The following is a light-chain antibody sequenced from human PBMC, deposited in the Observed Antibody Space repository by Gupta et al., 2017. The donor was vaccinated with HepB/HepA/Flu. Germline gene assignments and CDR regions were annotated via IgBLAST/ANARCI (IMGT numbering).Light chain of an antibody. Sequence: DIQMTQSPSSLSASVGDRVTITCQASQDISNYLNWYQQKPGKAPKLLIYDASNWETGVPSRFSGSGFGKDFTFTISSRQQEDIAAYYCQQHENLPPCIFGQGTKLDIK. J-gene: IGKJ2*02. CDR2: DAS. CDR3: QQHENLPPCI. V-gene: IGKV1-33*01. CDR1: QDISNY.